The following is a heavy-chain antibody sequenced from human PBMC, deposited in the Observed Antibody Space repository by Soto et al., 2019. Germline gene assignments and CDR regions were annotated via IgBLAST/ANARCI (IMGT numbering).Heavy chain of an antibody. Sequence: QVQLQESGPGLVRPSQTLSLTCTVSGGSISRGAAGSYWSWIRQVPGKGLEWIAYIYYNGKTYYNXPXKXXPTISIEPSDTQSALKLTSVTAADTAIYFCASGHDANKVRYWGQGTLVTVSS. CDR2: IYYNGKT. D-gene: IGHD1-1*01. CDR1: GGSISRGAAGSY. J-gene: IGHJ4*02. CDR3: ASGHDANKVRY. V-gene: IGHV4-31*01.